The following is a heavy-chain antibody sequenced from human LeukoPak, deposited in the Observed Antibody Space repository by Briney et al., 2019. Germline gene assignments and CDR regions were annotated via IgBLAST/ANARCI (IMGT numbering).Heavy chain of an antibody. V-gene: IGHV4-39*01. Sequence: SETLSLTCTVSGGSISSPTYYCAWIRQPPGRELEWIKNIQYSGSTSVNPSLKIRFNLSVDTSQNQFLLKLSSVTAADTAVYYCARGRGELSSRNWFDPWGQGTLVTVSS. CDR3: ARGRGELSSRNWFDP. CDR2: IQYSGST. CDR1: GGSISSPTYY. J-gene: IGHJ5*02. D-gene: IGHD3-16*02.